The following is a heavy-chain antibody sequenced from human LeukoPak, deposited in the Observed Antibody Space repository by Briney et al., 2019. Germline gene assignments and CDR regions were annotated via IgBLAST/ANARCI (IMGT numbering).Heavy chain of an antibody. Sequence: EASETLSLTCAVSGGSISSSNWWSWVRQPPGKWLEWIGEIYHSGSTNYNPSLKSRVTISVDKSKNQFSLKLSSVTAADTAVYYCARVVRIVGHHEGYLDYWGQGTLVTVSS. CDR3: ARVVRIVGHHEGYLDY. D-gene: IGHD1-26*01. J-gene: IGHJ4*02. CDR1: GGSISSSNW. V-gene: IGHV4-4*02. CDR2: IYHSGST.